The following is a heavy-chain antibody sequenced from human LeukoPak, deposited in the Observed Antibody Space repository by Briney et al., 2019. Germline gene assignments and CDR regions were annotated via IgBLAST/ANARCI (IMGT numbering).Heavy chain of an antibody. CDR3: AREGDYYGSGSYYPPQGYMFDP. D-gene: IGHD3-10*01. CDR1: GGTFSSYA. V-gene: IGHV1-69*13. Sequence: SVKVSCKASGGTFSSYAISWVRQAPGQGLEWMGGIIPIFGTANYAQKFQGRVMITADESTSTAYMELSSLRSEDTAVYYCAREGDYYGSGSYYPPQGYMFDPWGQGTLVTVSS. J-gene: IGHJ5*02. CDR2: IIPIFGTA.